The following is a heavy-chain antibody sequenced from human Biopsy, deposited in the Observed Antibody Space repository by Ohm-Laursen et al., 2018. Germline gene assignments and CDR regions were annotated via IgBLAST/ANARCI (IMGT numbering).Heavy chain of an antibody. V-gene: IGHV4-59*01. D-gene: IGHD3-22*01. CDR1: GDSISSYY. J-gene: IGHJ2*01. CDR3: ARDRGYYSDRTVPGYFDL. CDR2: VYYTGST. Sequence: TLSLTWAVSGDSISSYYWSWIRQPPGKGLEWIGYVYYTGSTDYNPSLQSRVTISVDTSKNHFSLRLRSVTPADTAIYYCARDRGYYSDRTVPGYFDLWGRGTLVAVSS.